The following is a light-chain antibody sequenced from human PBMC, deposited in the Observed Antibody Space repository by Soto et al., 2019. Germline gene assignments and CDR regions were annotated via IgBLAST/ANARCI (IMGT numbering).Light chain of an antibody. V-gene: IGKV3-15*01. CDR2: GAS. CDR1: QSVSSN. CDR3: QQYNNWPWT. J-gene: IGKJ1*01. Sequence: EIVMTQSPANLSVSPGERATLSCRASQSVSSNLAWYQQKPGQAPRLLIYGASTRATGIPARFSGSGSGTEFTLTISSLQSEDFAVYYCQQYNNWPWTFGQGNKVEIK.